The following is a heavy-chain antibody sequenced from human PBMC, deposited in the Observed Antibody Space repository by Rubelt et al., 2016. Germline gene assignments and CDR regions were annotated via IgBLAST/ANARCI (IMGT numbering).Heavy chain of an antibody. CDR3: AREDGDYAHH. D-gene: IGHD4-17*01. CDR2: IYYSGST. V-gene: IGHV4-59*08. CDR1: GGSISTYY. Sequence: QVQLQESGPGLVKPSETLSLTCTVSGGSISTYYWSWIRQPPGKGLEWIGNIYYSGSTNYNPSLKSRVTISVDTSKDQLSLKLGSGTAADTAVYYCAREDGDYAHHWGQGTLVTVSS. J-gene: IGHJ5*02.